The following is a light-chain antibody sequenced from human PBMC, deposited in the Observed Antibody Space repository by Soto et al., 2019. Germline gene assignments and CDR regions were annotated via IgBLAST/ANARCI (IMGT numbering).Light chain of an antibody. J-gene: IGKJ1*01. Sequence: DIQLTQSPCSLSASVGDRGTITCRASQSIRRYLDWYQQKKGKAPKLLIYAASTWHSGVPARLSGSGYGTELTLTISSLKYEDFEAYYCQQSYSSTQTFGHGTQVDIK. CDR1: QSIRRY. CDR2: AAS. CDR3: QQSYSSTQT. V-gene: IGKV1-39*01.